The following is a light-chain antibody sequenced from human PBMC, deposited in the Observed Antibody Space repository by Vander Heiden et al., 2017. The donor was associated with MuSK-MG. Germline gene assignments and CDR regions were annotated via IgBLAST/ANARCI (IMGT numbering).Light chain of an antibody. Sequence: QSALSQPASVSGSPGQSITISCTATNSDVGGFNSVSWYQRNPGEAPKLLIFDVDSRPSGISHRFSGSKSGNMASLTISGLQTEDEADYFCNSYKDIDTVVFGGGTKLSVL. CDR2: DVD. V-gene: IGLV2-14*03. J-gene: IGLJ2*01. CDR1: NSDVGGFNS. CDR3: NSYKDIDTVV.